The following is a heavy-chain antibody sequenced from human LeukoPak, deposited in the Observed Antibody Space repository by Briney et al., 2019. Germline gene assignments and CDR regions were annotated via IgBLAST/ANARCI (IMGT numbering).Heavy chain of an antibody. Sequence: GGSLRLSCAASGFSLSTYAMSWVRQAPGKGLEWVSAISGSGGSTYYADSVKGRFTISRDNSKNTLYLQMNSLRAEDTAVYYCAKECGGYRGCQGWGQGTLVTVSS. CDR3: AKECGGYRGCQG. CDR2: ISGSGGST. V-gene: IGHV3-23*01. D-gene: IGHD3-10*01. CDR1: GFSLSTYA. J-gene: IGHJ4*02.